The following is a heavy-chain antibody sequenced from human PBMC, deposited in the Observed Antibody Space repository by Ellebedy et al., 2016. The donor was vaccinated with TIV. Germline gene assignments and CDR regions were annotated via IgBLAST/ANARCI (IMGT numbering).Heavy chain of an antibody. V-gene: IGHV3-11*01. J-gene: IGHJ4*02. D-gene: IGHD4-23*01. CDR2: ITNTGSTT. CDR3: TRDDGDSGGKLDY. CDR1: GFTSSDYF. Sequence: GESLKISCAASGFTSSDYFMSWVRQAPGKGLEWVSYITNTGSTTYYADSVKGRFTVARDNAKNSLLLQMNNLRAEDTGVYYCTRDDGDSGGKLDYWGQGALVTVSS.